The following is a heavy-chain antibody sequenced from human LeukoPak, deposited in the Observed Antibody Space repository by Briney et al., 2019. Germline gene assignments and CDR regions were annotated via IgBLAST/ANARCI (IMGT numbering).Heavy chain of an antibody. CDR3: ATDSDYDSSGYRGFYYYYGMGV. Sequence: ASVKVSCKVSGYTLTELSMHWVRQAPGKGLEWMGGFDPEDGETIYAQKFQGRVTMTEDTSTDTAYMELSSLRSEDTAVYYCATDSDYDSSGYRGFYYYYGMGVWGQGTTVTVSS. CDR1: GYTLTELS. V-gene: IGHV1-24*01. D-gene: IGHD3-22*01. J-gene: IGHJ6*02. CDR2: FDPEDGET.